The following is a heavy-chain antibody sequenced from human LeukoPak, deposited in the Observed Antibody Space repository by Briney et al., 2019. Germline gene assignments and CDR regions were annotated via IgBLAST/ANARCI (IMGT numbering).Heavy chain of an antibody. D-gene: IGHD3-10*01. V-gene: IGHV3-53*04. Sequence: GRSLTPSCAPSGLTISSQYMSSVRQPPGRGLEWHSLIYAGGSTYYADAVKGRFTISRHNSKNTLHLQMNSLRVEDTAVYYCATAGSSELLWDYAMDVWGQGTTVTVSS. CDR2: IYAGGST. CDR3: ATAGSSELLWDYAMDV. CDR1: GLTISSQY. J-gene: IGHJ6*02.